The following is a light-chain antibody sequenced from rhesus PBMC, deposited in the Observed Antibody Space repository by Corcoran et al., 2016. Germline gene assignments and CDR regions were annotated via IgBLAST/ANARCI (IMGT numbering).Light chain of an antibody. Sequence: QVILTQSPATLSLSPGERATLSCRASQSVSSYLAWYQQKPGQAPRPLIYGASSRDTGIPDRFSGSGSGTDFTLTISRLEPEDVGVYHCYQHSSVYSCGQGTKVEIK. V-gene: IGKV3-10*01. CDR2: GAS. J-gene: IGKJ2*01. CDR1: QSVSSY. CDR3: YQHSSVYS.